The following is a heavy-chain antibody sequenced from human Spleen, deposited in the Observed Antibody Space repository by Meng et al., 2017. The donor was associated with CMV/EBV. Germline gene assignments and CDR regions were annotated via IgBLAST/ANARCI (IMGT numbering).Heavy chain of an antibody. CDR1: GGSISSANHY. D-gene: IGHD1-26*01. J-gene: IGHJ4*02. Sequence: SETLSLTCTVSGGSISSANHYWGWVRQPPGKGLEWIGGIFYTGYTQYNPSLKSRVTISVDKSKNQFSLKLSSVTAADTAVYYCVSGSYAQYDYWGQGTLVTVSS. CDR2: IFYTGYT. CDR3: VSGSYAQYDY. V-gene: IGHV4-39*07.